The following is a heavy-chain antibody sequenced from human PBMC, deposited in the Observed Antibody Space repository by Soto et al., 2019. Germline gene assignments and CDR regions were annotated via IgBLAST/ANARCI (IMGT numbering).Heavy chain of an antibody. CDR3: ARVFIAAAGTNYPGNWFDP. V-gene: IGHV5-51*01. D-gene: IGHD6-13*01. CDR1: GYSFTSYW. J-gene: IGHJ5*02. Sequence: GESLKISCKGSGYSFTSYWIGWVRQMPGKGLEWMGIIYPGDSDTRYSPSFQGQVTISADKSISTAYLQWSSLKASDTAMYYCARVFIAAAGTNYPGNWFDPWGQGTLVTVSS. CDR2: IYPGDSDT.